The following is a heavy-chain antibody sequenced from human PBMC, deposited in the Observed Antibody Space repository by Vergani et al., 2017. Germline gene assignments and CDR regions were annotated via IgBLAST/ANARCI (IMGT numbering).Heavy chain of an antibody. D-gene: IGHD6-13*01. V-gene: IGHV4-38-2*02. CDR3: AREQRGSSSWPRVVY. J-gene: IGHJ4*02. CDR2: IYYSGST. CDR1: GFSIDNGYY. Sequence: QVQLQESGPGLVKPSETLSLTCAVSGFSIDNGYYWDWIRQPPGKGLEWIGSIYYSGSTYYNPSLKSRVTISVDTSKNQFSLKLSSVTAADTAVYYCAREQRGSSSWPRVVYWGQGTLVTVSS.